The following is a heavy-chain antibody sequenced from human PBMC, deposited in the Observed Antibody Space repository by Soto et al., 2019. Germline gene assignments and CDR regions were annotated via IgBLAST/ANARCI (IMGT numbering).Heavy chain of an antibody. J-gene: IGHJ4*02. Sequence: EVQLVESGGGLVKPGGSLRLSCAASGFTLSSYSMSWVRQAPGKGLVRVSSISSSSRNIYYAESVKGRFTISRDIANNSPYLQMNSLGAEDTAVYYCARPQNPSGEYHGGYWGQETLVTFSS. CDR1: GFTLSSYS. CDR3: ARPQNPSGEYHGGY. CDR2: ISSSSRNI. V-gene: IGHV3-21*01. D-gene: IGHD2-2*01.